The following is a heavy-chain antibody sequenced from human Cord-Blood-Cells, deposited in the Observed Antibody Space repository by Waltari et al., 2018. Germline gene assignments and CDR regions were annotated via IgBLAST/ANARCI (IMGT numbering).Heavy chain of an antibody. Sequence: QLQLQESGPGLVTPSETLSLTCTVSVGSISSSSYYWGWIRQPPGKGLEWIGSIYYSGSTYYNPSLKSRVTISVDTSKNQFSLKLSSVTAADTAVYYCARPRGSYYAFDIWGQGTMVTVSS. V-gene: IGHV4-39*01. CDR1: VGSISSSSYY. D-gene: IGHD1-26*01. CDR3: ARPRGSYYAFDI. CDR2: IYYSGST. J-gene: IGHJ3*02.